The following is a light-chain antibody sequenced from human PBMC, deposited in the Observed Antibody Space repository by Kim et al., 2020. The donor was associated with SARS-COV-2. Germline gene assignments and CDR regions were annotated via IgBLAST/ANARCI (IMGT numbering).Light chain of an antibody. CDR1: TSNIGSHT. CDR2: TNN. V-gene: IGLV1-44*01. J-gene: IGLJ3*02. Sequence: ELTQPPSASGTPGQRVTISCSGSTSNIGSHTVNWYQHLPRTAPKLLIYTNNQRPSGVPDRFSGSKSGTSASLAISGLQSEDEADYFCATWDGSLNGWVFGRGTQLTVL. CDR3: ATWDGSLNGWV.